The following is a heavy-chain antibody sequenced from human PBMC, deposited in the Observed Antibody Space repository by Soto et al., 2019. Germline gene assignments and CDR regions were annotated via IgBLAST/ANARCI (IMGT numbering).Heavy chain of an antibody. D-gene: IGHD4-17*01. J-gene: IGHJ6*03. V-gene: IGHV3-23*01. CDR1: GFTFSSYA. CDR3: AKDDDYGDYGGGVAVMDV. Sequence: GGSLRLSCAASGFTFSSYAMSWVRQAPGKGLEWVSAISGSGGSTYYADSVKGRFTISRDNSKNTLYLQMNSLRAEDTAVYYCAKDDDYGDYGGGVAVMDVWGKGTTVTVSS. CDR2: ISGSGGST.